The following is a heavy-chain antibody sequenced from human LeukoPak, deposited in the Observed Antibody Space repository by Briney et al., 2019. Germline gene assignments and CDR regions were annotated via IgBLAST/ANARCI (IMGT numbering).Heavy chain of an antibody. V-gene: IGHV3-15*01. CDR1: GFTFNNAC. J-gene: IGHJ4*02. CDR2: IKSKTDGGTT. D-gene: IGHD6-19*01. CDR3: TTDLALYRSAPYI. Sequence: SGGSLRLSCAASGFTFNNACMSWVRQAPGNGLELVGRIKSKTDGGTTDYAAPVKGRFTISRDDSKNTLYLQMNSLKTEDTAVYYCTTDLALYRSAPYIWGQGTLVTVSS.